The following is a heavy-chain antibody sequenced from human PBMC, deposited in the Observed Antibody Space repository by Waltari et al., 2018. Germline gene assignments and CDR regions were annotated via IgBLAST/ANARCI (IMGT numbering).Heavy chain of an antibody. D-gene: IGHD3-22*01. CDR1: GFTFSSYA. V-gene: IGHV3-23*01. CDR3: AKDFEDYYDSSGCPYDY. J-gene: IGHJ4*02. CDR2: ISGSGGST. Sequence: EVQLLESGGGLVQPGGSLRLSCAASGFTFSSYAMRWVRQAPGKGLEWVSAISGSGGSTYYADSVKGRFTISRDNSKNTLYLQMNSLRAEDTAVYYCAKDFEDYYDSSGCPYDYWGQGTLVTVSS.